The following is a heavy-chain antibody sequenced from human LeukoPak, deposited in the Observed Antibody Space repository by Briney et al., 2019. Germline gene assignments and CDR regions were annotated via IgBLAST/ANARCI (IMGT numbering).Heavy chain of an antibody. CDR2: IYYSGKA. D-gene: IGHD3-16*01. V-gene: IGHV4-59*02. CDR3: ARFGVDYDMGV. J-gene: IGHJ6*02. CDR1: GGSVNNYY. Sequence: SETLSPTCSVSGGSVNNYYWTWIRQPPGKGLEWIGQIYYSGKADYNPSLKSRITISVDTSKNQISLRVNSVTAADTAVYYCARFGVDYDMGVWGQGTTVIVFS.